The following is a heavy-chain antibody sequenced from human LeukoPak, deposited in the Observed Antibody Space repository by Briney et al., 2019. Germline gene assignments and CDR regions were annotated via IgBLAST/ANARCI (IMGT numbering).Heavy chain of an antibody. V-gene: IGHV3-23*01. D-gene: IGHD3-9*01. CDR3: SKWGDYDVLTGYYDSDF. CDR1: GFTFSNYA. CDR2: LLGSGGST. J-gene: IGHJ4*02. Sequence: GGSLRLSCAASGFTFSNYAMSWVRQAPGKGLEWVSALLGSGGSTYYADSVKGRFTISRDNSKNTLFLQMNSLRVEDTALYYCSKWGDYDVLTGYYDSDFWGQGTLVTVSS.